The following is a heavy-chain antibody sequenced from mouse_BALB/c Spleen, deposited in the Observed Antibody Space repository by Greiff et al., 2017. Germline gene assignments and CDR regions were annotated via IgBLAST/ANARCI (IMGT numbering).Heavy chain of an antibody. D-gene: IGHD2-3*01. CDR1: GFTFSSFG. CDR3: ARGYDGYFDY. CDR2: ISSGSSTI. Sequence: DVKLVESGGGLVQPGGSRKLSCAASGFTFSSFGMHWVRQAPEKGLEWVAYISSGSSTIYYADTVKGRFTISRDNPKNTLFLQMTSLRSEDTAMYYCARGYDGYFDYWGQGTTLTVSS. V-gene: IGHV5-17*02. J-gene: IGHJ2*01.